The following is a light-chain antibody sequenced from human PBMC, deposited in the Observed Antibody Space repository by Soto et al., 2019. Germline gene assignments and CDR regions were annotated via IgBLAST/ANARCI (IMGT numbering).Light chain of an antibody. CDR1: QSVLYSSNNKNY. CDR3: QQYYRSPRT. CDR2: WAS. Sequence: DIVLTQSPDSLAVSLGERATINCKSSQSVLYSSNNKNYLAWYQQKPGQPPKLLIYWASTRESGVPDRFSGSGSGTDFTLTISSLQADDVAVYFCQQYYRSPRTFGQGTKLEIK. J-gene: IGKJ1*01. V-gene: IGKV4-1*01.